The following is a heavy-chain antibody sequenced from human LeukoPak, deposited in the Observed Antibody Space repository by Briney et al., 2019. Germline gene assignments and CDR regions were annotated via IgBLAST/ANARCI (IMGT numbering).Heavy chain of an antibody. CDR3: ARDQRSITIFGVGGGFDP. CDR1: GVSISSYY. V-gene: IGHV4-59*01. CDR2: IYYSGST. Sequence: SETLSLTCTVSGVSISSYYWSWIRQPPGKGLEWIGYIYYSGSTNYNPSLKSRVTISVDTSKNQFSLKLSSVTAADTAVYYCARDQRSITIFGVGGGFDPWGQGTLVTVSS. D-gene: IGHD3-3*01. J-gene: IGHJ5*02.